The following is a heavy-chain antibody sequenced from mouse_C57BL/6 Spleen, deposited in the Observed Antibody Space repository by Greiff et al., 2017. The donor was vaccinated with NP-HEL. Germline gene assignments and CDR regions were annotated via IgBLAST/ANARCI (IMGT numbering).Heavy chain of an antibody. J-gene: IGHJ3*01. Sequence: VQLQQPGAELVRPGSSVKLSCKASGYTFTSYWMHWVKQRPIQGLEWIGNIDPSDSETHYNQKFKDKATLTVDKSSSTAYMQLSSLTSEDSAVYYCAREGDYGGRAWFAYWGQGTLVTVSA. CDR1: GYTFTSYW. D-gene: IGHD2-4*01. CDR3: AREGDYGGRAWFAY. V-gene: IGHV1-52*01. CDR2: IDPSDSET.